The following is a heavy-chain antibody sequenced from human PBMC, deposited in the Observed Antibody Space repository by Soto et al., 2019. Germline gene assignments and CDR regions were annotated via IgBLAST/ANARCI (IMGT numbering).Heavy chain of an antibody. V-gene: IGHV1-69*12. CDR1: GGTFSNYP. J-gene: IGHJ2*01. D-gene: IGHD1-1*01. Sequence: QVQLVQSGAEVKKPGSSVKVSCKASGGTFSNYPISWVRQAPGQGLEWMGGIIPIFGTVNYAQKFQGRVTITGEESRSTAYRELSSLRSEDTAVFFCARETHGCLQLWYFDPWGRGPLVIVSS. CDR3: ARETHGCLQLWYFDP. CDR2: IIPIFGTV.